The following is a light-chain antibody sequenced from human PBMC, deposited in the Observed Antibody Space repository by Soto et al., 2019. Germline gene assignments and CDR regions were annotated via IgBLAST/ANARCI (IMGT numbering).Light chain of an antibody. CDR2: EVS. CDR1: SADIGDYDF. J-gene: IGLJ1*01. CDR3: SSYTASSTRV. Sequence: QSVLTQPASVSGSPGQTITISCTGTSADIGDYDFVSWYQQLPGKAPKLLIYEVSHRPSGVSNRFSGSKSGNTAYPTISWLQAEDEGDYYCSSYTASSTRVFGTGTKVTVL. V-gene: IGLV2-14*01.